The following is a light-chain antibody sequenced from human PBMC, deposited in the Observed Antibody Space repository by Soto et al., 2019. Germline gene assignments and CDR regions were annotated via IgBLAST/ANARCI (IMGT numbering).Light chain of an antibody. CDR1: GSDIGGYNY. V-gene: IGLV2-11*01. Sequence: QSVLTPPRSVSGSPGQSVTMSCTGTGSDIGGYNYVSWYQHHPGKAPKLMIYVVTNRPSGVPDRFSGSKSGNTASLTISGLQAEDEADYYCCSYAGSFTWVFGGGTKLTVL. CDR3: CSYAGSFTWV. CDR2: VVT. J-gene: IGLJ3*02.